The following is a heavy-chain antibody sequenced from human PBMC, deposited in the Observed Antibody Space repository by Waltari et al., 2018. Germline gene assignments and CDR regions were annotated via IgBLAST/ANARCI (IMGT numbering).Heavy chain of an antibody. D-gene: IGHD2-15*01. CDR3: ARGAAPMAVTALDF. CDR2: IAPILGIA. V-gene: IGHV1-69*04. J-gene: IGHJ4*02. Sequence: QVQLLESGAEGAKPESSVKVSCRASGGTFRTHTTTWVRQAPGHGLEWMGQIAPILGIANYAQKFQARVTITAYESTSTSYMERSSLTSEDTAVYYCARGAAPMAVTALDFWGQGALVTVSS. CDR1: GGTFRTHT.